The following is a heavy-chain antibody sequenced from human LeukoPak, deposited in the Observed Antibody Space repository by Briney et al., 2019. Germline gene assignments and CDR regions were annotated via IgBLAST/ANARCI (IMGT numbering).Heavy chain of an antibody. V-gene: IGHV3-9*01. CDR2: ISWSSCSI. Sequence: GGSLRLSCTASGFTFDDYAMLWLRHAPGKGLEWVTCISWSSCSIVYADPVKGRFTISRDNDKNSLYLRMNSLRADDTALYYCAKGSGDSYFPPSARPYYGMYCWVQGSTVTVCS. CDR1: GFTFDDYA. D-gene: IGHD5-18*01. CDR3: AKGSGDSYFPPSARPYYGMYC. J-gene: IGHJ6*01.